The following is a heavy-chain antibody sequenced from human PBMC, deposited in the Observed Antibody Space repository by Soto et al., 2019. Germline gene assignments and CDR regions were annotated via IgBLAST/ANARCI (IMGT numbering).Heavy chain of an antibody. CDR2: IYYSGST. J-gene: IGHJ6*03. CDR3: ATGTRFLEWLSGGYYYMDV. D-gene: IGHD3-3*01. CDR1: GGSISSSSYY. V-gene: IGHV4-39*01. Sequence: SETLSLACTVSGGSISSSSYYWGWIRQPPGKGLEWIGSIYYSGSTYYNPSLKSRVTISVDTSKNQFSLKLSSVTAADTAVYYCATGTRFLEWLSGGYYYMDVWGKGTTVTVSS.